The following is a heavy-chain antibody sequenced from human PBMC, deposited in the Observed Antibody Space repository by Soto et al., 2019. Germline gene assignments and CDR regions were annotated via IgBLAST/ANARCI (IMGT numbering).Heavy chain of an antibody. CDR1: GFSFSDNL. CDR3: ARDLLSVGPRANDAFDV. J-gene: IGHJ3*01. CDR2: INPDNGTT. D-gene: IGHD1-26*01. Sequence: QVQLVQSGAEVRKPGASVNISCRASGFSFSDNLINWVRQAPGQSLEWMGWINPDNGTTRYSQTFQGRVTISRPSSASIAYVEVSDLPSEDTAVYYCARDLLSVGPRANDAFDVWGQGTMVTVSS. V-gene: IGHV1-3*01.